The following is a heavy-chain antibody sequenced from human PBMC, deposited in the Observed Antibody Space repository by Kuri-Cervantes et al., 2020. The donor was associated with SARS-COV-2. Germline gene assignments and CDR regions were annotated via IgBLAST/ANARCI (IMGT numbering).Heavy chain of an antibody. D-gene: IGHD3-3*01. CDR1: GYTLTELS. Sequence: ASVKVSCKVSGYTLTELSMHWVRQAPGKGLEWMGGFDPEDGETIYAQKFQGRVTMTRDTSTSTVYMELSSLRSEDTAVYYCARGGQYYDFWSGYPTDYYYYYMDVWGKGTTVTVSS. CDR2: FDPEDGET. CDR3: ARGGQYYDFWSGYPTDYYYYYMDV. V-gene: IGHV1-24*01. J-gene: IGHJ6*03.